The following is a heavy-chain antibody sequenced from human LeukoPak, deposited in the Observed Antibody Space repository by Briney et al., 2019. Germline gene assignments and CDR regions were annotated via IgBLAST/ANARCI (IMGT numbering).Heavy chain of an antibody. D-gene: IGHD6-13*01. CDR1: GFTFSSYD. V-gene: IGHV3-13*01. Sequence: GGSLRLSCAASGFTFSSYDMHWVRQATGKGLEWVSAIGTAGDTYYPGSVKGRFTISRENAKNSLYLQMNSLRAGDTAVYYCARVRAGPSSSWYLYGMDVWGQGTTVTVSS. CDR3: ARVRAGPSSSWYLYGMDV. CDR2: IGTAGDT. J-gene: IGHJ6*02.